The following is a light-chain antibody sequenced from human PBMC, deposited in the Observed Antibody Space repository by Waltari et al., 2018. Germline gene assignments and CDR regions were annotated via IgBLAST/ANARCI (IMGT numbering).Light chain of an antibody. CDR2: AAS. V-gene: IGKV3-15*01. Sequence: DIVMTQSPATLSVSPGETATLSCRASQSMSNNLAWYQQKPGQAPRLLIYAASTRSTAIPGRFSGSGSGTEFTLTISSLQSEDFAVYYCQQYNNWPYTFGQGTKLEIK. CDR1: QSMSNN. J-gene: IGKJ2*01. CDR3: QQYNNWPYT.